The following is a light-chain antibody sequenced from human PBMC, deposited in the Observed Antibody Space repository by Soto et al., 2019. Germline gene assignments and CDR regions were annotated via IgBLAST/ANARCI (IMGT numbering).Light chain of an antibody. CDR3: NSYTSAKTEV. CDR1: SSDVGAYNY. J-gene: IGLJ3*02. V-gene: IGLV2-14*01. CDR2: EVS. Sequence: QSALTQPASVSGSPGQSITISCTGTSSDVGAYNYVSWYQHRPGKAPRLIIYEVSNRPSGVSSRFSGSKSGNTASLTISGLQAEDEADYYCNSYTSAKTEVFGGGTKLTVL.